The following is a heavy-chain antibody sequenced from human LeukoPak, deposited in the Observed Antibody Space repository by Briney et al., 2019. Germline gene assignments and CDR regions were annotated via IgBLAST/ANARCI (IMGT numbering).Heavy chain of an antibody. CDR3: AGGTGVFDY. V-gene: IGHV6-1*01. CDR1: GVTVSSNSAA. Sequence: SQTLSLTCAISGVTVSSNSAAWNWFRQSPSRGLEWLGRTYYRSKWYNDYAVSVKSRITINPGTSKNQFSLQLDSVAPEDTAVYYCAGGTGVFDYWGQGTRVTVSS. J-gene: IGHJ4*02. CDR2: TYYRSKWYN. D-gene: IGHD7-27*01.